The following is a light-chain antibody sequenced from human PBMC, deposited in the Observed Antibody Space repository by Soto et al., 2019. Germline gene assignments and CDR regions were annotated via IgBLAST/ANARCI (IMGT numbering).Light chain of an antibody. CDR3: SSYSSTTSYV. Sequence: QSALTQPASVYGSPGQSITISCTGTTSDIGGYDFVSWFQQHPGKAPRLMIYDVSNRPSGVSDRFSGSKSGSTASLTISGLQAEDEADYYCSSYSSTTSYVFGPGTKVTVL. V-gene: IGLV2-14*01. J-gene: IGLJ1*01. CDR1: TSDIGGYDF. CDR2: DVS.